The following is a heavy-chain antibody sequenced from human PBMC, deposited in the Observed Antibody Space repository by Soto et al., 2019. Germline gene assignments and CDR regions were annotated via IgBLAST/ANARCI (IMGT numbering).Heavy chain of an antibody. V-gene: IGHV3-23*01. CDR2: ITDNGGDA. CDR3: AGASAASSRRNHSFDF. Sequence: SLTLSCVASGLNFGSRAMSWDRQAPGEGLQWVETITDNGGDAKYADSVRGRFVISRDNFKKTLYLQMTSLTAADSTTDFCAGASAASSRRNHSFDFWGRETLVTVSS. J-gene: IGHJ4*02. D-gene: IGHD6-13*01. CDR1: GLNFGSRA.